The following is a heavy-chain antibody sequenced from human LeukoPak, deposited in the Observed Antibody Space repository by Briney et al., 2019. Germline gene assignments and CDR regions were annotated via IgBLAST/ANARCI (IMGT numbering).Heavy chain of an antibody. CDR3: ARGTPGYDY. D-gene: IGHD4-23*01. Sequence: ASETLSLSCTVYGASFSDYNRTWIRQAPGKGLEGIGELTHSGRTNYNPSLESRVTISVDTSDNQFSLKLTSVTVADTAVYYCARGTPGYDYWGQGTLVTVSS. CDR2: LTHSGRT. V-gene: IGHV4-34*01. J-gene: IGHJ4*02. CDR1: GASFSDYN.